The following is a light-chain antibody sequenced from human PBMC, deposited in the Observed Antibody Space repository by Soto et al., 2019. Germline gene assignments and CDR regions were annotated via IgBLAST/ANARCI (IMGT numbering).Light chain of an antibody. J-gene: IGKJ2*01. CDR1: QSVSSY. Sequence: EILLTQSPATLSLSPGERATLSCRASQSVSSYLAWYQQKPGQAPRLLIYDASNRATGIPARFSGSGSGTDFTLTISRLEPEDFAVYYCQQYGASPIYTFGQGTKLEIK. CDR2: DAS. CDR3: QQYGASPIYT. V-gene: IGKV3-11*01.